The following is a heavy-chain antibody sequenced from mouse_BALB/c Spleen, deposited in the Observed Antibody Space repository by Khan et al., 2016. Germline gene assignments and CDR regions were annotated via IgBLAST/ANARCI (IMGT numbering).Heavy chain of an antibody. CDR2: INYSGST. Sequence: EVQLQESGPSLVKPSQTLSLTCSVTGDSITSGYWNWIRKFPGNKLEYMGYINYSGSTYYNPSLKSRISITRDTSKNQYYLQLNSVTTEDIATYYCARSNRNDVWFAYWGQGTLVTVSA. CDR1: GDSITSGY. D-gene: IGHD2-14*01. CDR3: ARSNRNDVWFAY. V-gene: IGHV3-8*02. J-gene: IGHJ3*01.